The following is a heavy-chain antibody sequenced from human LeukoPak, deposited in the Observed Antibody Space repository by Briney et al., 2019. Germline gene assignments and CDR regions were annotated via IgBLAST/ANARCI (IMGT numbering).Heavy chain of an antibody. V-gene: IGHV3-49*04. CDR1: GFSFVDFA. J-gene: IGHJ4*02. CDR3: SLWREDLTGYCPLYF. Sequence: PGGSLRLSCSGSGFSFVDFALSWVRQAPGKGLEWIGLIRSQSYGEMTYYAASVKGRFSPSRDNSKSIAYLRMSSLKTEDTAVYYCSLWREDLTGYCPLYFWGQRPLVSLSS. D-gene: IGHD3-22*01. CDR2: IRSQSYGEMT.